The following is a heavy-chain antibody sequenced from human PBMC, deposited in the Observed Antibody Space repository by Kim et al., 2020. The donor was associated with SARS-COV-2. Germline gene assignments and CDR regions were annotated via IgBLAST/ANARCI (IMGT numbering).Heavy chain of an antibody. CDR1: GFTFSSYA. Sequence: GGSLRLSCAASGFTFSSYAMSWVRQAPGKGLEWVSTINRSGGKTYYAESVKGRFIISRDNSKNTLYLQMNSLRAEDTAIYYCAKDILVGTADLVDVWGQG. CDR2: INRSGGKT. CDR3: AKDILVGTADLVDV. J-gene: IGHJ6*02. V-gene: IGHV3-23*01. D-gene: IGHD2-21*02.